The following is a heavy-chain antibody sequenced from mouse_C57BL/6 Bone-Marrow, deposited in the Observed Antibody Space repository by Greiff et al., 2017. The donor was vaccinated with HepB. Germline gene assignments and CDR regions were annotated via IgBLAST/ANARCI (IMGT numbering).Heavy chain of an antibody. CDR2: ISNGGGST. V-gene: IGHV5-12*01. D-gene: IGHD1-1*01. CDR3: ASPRNYDGSAYAMDY. CDR1: GFTFSDYY. J-gene: IGHJ4*01. Sequence: DVQLVESGGGLVQPGGSLKLSCAASGFTFSDYYMYWVRQTPEKRLEWVAYISNGGGSTYYPDTVKGRFTISRDNAKNTLYLQMSRLKSEDTAMYYCASPRNYDGSAYAMDYWGQGTSVTVSA.